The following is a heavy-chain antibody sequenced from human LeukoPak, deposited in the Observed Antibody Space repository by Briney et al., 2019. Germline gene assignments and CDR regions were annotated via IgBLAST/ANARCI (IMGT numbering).Heavy chain of an antibody. D-gene: IGHD6-6*01. CDR3: ARTAKTNIAARRAAFDI. Sequence: PSETLSLTCAVYGGSFSGYYWSWIRQPPGKGLEWIGEINHSGSTNYNPSLKSRVTISVDMPKNQFSLKLSSVTAADTAVYYCARTAKTNIAARRAAFDIWGQGTMVTVSS. CDR1: GGSFSGYY. V-gene: IGHV4-34*01. CDR2: INHSGST. J-gene: IGHJ3*02.